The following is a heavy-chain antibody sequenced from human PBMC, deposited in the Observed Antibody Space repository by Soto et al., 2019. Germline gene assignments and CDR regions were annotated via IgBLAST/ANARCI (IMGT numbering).Heavy chain of an antibody. J-gene: IGHJ5*02. CDR3: ARSSHKESWFDP. CDR1: NGSISNYY. Sequence: QVQLQESGPGLVKPSETLSLSCTVSNGSISNYYWNWIRHPAGKGLEWIRRVYSSGSASYNPSLRSRVTMSVDTSKNQFSLKLNSVTAADTAVYYCARSSHKESWFDPWGQGTLVTVSS. D-gene: IGHD6-13*01. V-gene: IGHV4-4*07. CDR2: VYSSGSA.